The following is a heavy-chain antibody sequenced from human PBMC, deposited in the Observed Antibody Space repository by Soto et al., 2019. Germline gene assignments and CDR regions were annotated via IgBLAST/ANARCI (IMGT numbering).Heavy chain of an antibody. D-gene: IGHD5-18*01. Sequence: GGSLRLSCAASGFTFSSYEMNWVRQAPGKGLEWVSYISSSGSTIYYTDSVKGRFTISRDNAKNSLYLQMNSLRAEDTAVYYCARDRVDTAMVYYYYGMDVWGQGTTVTVSS. V-gene: IGHV3-48*03. CDR3: ARDRVDTAMVYYYYGMDV. CDR2: ISSSGSTI. J-gene: IGHJ6*02. CDR1: GFTFSSYE.